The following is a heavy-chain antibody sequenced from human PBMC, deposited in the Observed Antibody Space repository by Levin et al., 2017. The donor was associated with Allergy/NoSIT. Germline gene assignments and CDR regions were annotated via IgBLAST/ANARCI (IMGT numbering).Heavy chain of an antibody. Sequence: SETLSLTCTVSGGSISSSSYYWGWIRQPPGKGLEWIGSIYYSGSTYYNPSLKSRVTISVDTSKNQFSLKLSSVTAADTAVYYCAGLGVSVADMFDYWGQGTLVTVSS. D-gene: IGHD6-19*01. V-gene: IGHV4-39*01. CDR2: IYYSGST. CDR3: AGLGVSVADMFDY. J-gene: IGHJ4*02. CDR1: GGSISSSSYY.